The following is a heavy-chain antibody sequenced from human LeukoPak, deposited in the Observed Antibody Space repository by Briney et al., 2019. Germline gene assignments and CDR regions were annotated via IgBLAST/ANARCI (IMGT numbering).Heavy chain of an antibody. J-gene: IGHJ4*02. CDR3: TTDANDDY. CDR1: GFTFSNAW. V-gene: IGHV3-15*01. CDR2: IKRKTDGGTT. Sequence: GGPLRLSCTAYGFTFSNAWMSWVRQAPWKGLEWVGRIKRKTDGGTTDYAAPVKGRFTISRDDSKNTLYLQMNSLKTEDTAVYYCTTDANDDYWGQGTLVTVSS.